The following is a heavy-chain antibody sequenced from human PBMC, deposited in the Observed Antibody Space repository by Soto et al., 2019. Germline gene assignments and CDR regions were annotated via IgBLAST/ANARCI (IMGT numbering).Heavy chain of an antibody. CDR2: IYHSGST. J-gene: IGHJ5*02. D-gene: IGHD6-6*01. Sequence: SETLSLTCAVSGGSISSGGYSWSWIRQPPGKGLEWIGYIYHSGSTYYNPSLKSRVTISVDRSKNQFSLKLSSVTAADTAVYYCAKDLTRQLAYWLDPWGQGTQVTVSS. CDR1: GGSISSGGYS. CDR3: AKDLTRQLAYWLDP. V-gene: IGHV4-30-2*01.